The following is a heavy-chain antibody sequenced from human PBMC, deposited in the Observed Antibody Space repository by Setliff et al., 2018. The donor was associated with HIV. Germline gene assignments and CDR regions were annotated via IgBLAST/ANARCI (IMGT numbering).Heavy chain of an antibody. CDR3: ARLIAAAGTDWFDP. Sequence: PGESLKISCQGSGYFFLSSWIGWVRQVPGKGLEWVAIIYPGDSDTRYSPSFQGQVTISADKSISTAYLQWSSPKASDTAMYYCARLIAAAGTDWFDPWGQGTLVTVSS. J-gene: IGHJ5*02. D-gene: IGHD6-13*01. V-gene: IGHV5-51*01. CDR2: IYPGDSDT. CDR1: GYFFLSSW.